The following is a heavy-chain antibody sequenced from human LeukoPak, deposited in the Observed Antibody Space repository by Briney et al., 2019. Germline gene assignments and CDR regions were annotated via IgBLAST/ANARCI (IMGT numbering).Heavy chain of an antibody. J-gene: IGHJ6*02. V-gene: IGHV3-15*01. Sequence: NPGGSLRLSCAASGFSFSNAWMSWIRQAPGKWLEWVGRIKSKTDGETTDYAAHVKGRFTISRDDSKNTLYLQMNSLKTEDTAVYYCTTEGYYYYYGMDVWGQGTPVAVSS. CDR3: TTEGYYYYYGMDV. CDR1: GFSFSNAW. CDR2: IKSKTDGETT.